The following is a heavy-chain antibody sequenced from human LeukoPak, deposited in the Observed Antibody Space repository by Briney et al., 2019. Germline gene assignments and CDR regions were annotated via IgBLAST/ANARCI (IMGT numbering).Heavy chain of an antibody. CDR3: ASGTYGDYSFDF. V-gene: IGHV1-2*06. CDR1: GYTFSGYY. CDR2: INTNSGDT. D-gene: IGHD2-21*02. Sequence: GASVKVSCKASGYTFSGYYLHWERQAPGQGLEWMGRINTNSGDTNYAQKFQGRVTMTTDTSVYMELSGLRSDDTAVYYCASGTYGDYSFDFWGQGVLVTVSS. J-gene: IGHJ4*02.